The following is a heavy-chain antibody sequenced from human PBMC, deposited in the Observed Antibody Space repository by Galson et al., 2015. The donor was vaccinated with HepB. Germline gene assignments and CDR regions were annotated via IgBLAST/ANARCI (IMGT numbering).Heavy chain of an antibody. CDR2: ILPDETNT. CDR1: GFTFSSYE. Sequence: SLRLSCAASGFTFSSYEMNWVRQAPGKGLEWVALILPDETNTHYADSVRGRFTISRDNSKSTLFLQIKSLRAEDTAVYYCARDRGYCSNGVCYSARADYWGQGTLVTVSS. V-gene: IGHV3-33*08. D-gene: IGHD2-8*01. J-gene: IGHJ4*02. CDR3: ARDRGYCSNGVCYSARADY.